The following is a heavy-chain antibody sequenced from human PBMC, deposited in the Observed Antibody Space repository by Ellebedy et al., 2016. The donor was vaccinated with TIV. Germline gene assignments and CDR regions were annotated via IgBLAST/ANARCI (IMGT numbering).Heavy chain of an antibody. CDR1: AYSLTSNG. CDR3: ARGLWFGELDV. V-gene: IGHV1-18*01. J-gene: IGHJ6*02. CDR2: IGAYNGNT. Sequence: AASVKVSCKASAYSLTSNGISWVRQAPGQGLEWMGWIGAYNGNTNYAQKFQGRVTMTTDTSTSTVYMDLRSLRSDDTAVYYCARGLWFGELDVWGQGTTVTVSS. D-gene: IGHD3-10*01.